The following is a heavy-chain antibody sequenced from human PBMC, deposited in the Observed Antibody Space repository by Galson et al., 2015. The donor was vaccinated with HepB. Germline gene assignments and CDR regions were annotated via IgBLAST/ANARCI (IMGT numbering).Heavy chain of an antibody. D-gene: IGHD3-16*01. CDR3: ARGRQLDP. V-gene: IGHV3-23*01. CDR1: GFTFSNYA. CDR2: ISGSGSDT. J-gene: IGHJ5*02. Sequence: SLRLSCAASGFTFSNYATGWVRQAPGKGLEWVSVISGSGSDTYYTDSVKGRFTISRDNSKNTLFLQMNYLRVEDTAVYYCARGRQLDPWGQGTLVTVSS.